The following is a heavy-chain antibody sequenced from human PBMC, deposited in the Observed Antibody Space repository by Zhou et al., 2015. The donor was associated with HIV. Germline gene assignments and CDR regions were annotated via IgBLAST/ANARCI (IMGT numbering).Heavy chain of an antibody. D-gene: IGHD3-9*01. Sequence: QVQLVQSGAEVKKPGSSVKVSCKGSGGTFTSYGITWVRQAPGQGLEWMGGIIPMFGAANIAQKFQGRVTITADESTSTAYMELSSLRSEDTAVYYCASSYYDILTGYPYWGQGTLVTVSS. CDR2: IIPMFGAA. CDR3: ASSYYDILTGYPY. J-gene: IGHJ4*02. CDR1: GGTFTSYG. V-gene: IGHV1-69*12.